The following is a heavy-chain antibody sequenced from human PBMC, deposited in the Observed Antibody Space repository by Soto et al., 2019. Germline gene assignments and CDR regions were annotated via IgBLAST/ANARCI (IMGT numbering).Heavy chain of an antibody. V-gene: IGHV3-30*18. Sequence: GGSLRLSCAASGFTFSNYGMHWVRQAPGKGLEWVAVISYHGSDKYYADSVKGRFTISRDNSKNTLYLQMDSLRAEDTAVYYCAKDHLTTTVTTVGYWGQGTLVTVSS. J-gene: IGHJ4*02. CDR3: AKDHLTTTVTTVGY. CDR1: GFTFSNYG. D-gene: IGHD4-17*01. CDR2: ISYHGSDK.